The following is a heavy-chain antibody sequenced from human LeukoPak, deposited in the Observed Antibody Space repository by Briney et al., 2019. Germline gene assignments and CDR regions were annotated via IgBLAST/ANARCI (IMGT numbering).Heavy chain of an antibody. CDR2: IYHSGST. CDR1: GYSISSGYY. D-gene: IGHD3-22*01. V-gene: IGHV4-38-2*02. Sequence: SETVSLTCTVSGYSISSGYYWAWIRQPPGKGLEWIGIIYHSGSTYYNPSLKSRVTISVDTSKNQFSLKLSSVTAADTAVYYCAGSDTSGYLIDYWGQGTLVTVSS. CDR3: AGSDTSGYLIDY. J-gene: IGHJ4*02.